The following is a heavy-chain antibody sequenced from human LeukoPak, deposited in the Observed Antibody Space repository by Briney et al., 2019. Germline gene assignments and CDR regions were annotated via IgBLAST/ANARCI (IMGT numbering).Heavy chain of an antibody. CDR2: IYYSGST. Sequence: SETLSLTCTVSGGSISSSSYYWGWIRQPPGKGLEWIGSIYYSGSTNYNPSLKSRVTISVDTSKNQFSLKLSSVTAADTAVYYCARARYDFWSGYYQGDYFDYWGQGTLVTVSS. V-gene: IGHV4-39*07. D-gene: IGHD3-3*01. J-gene: IGHJ4*02. CDR1: GGSISSSSYY. CDR3: ARARYDFWSGYYQGDYFDY.